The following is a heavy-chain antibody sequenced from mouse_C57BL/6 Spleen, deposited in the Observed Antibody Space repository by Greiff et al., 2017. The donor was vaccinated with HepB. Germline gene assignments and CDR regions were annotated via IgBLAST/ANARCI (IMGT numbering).Heavy chain of an antibody. V-gene: IGHV14-4*01. CDR3: TTGDWFAY. CDR1: GFNIKDDY. Sequence: EVQLQQSGAELVRPGASVKLSCTASGFNIKDDYMHWVKQRPEQGLEWIGWIDPENGDTEYASKFQGKATITADTSSNTAYLQLSSLTSEDTAVYYGTTGDWFAYCGQGTLVTVSA. J-gene: IGHJ3*01. CDR2: IDPENGDT.